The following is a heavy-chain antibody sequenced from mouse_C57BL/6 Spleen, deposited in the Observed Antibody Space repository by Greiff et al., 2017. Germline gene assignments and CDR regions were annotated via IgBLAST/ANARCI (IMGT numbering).Heavy chain of an antibody. J-gene: IGHJ2*01. CDR2: ISSGGSYT. V-gene: IGHV5-6*01. Sequence: EVQGVESGGDLVKPGGSLKLSCAASGFTFSSYGMSWVRQTPDKRLEWVATISSGGSYTYYPDSVKGRFTISRDNAKNTLYLQMSSLKSEDTAMYYCARGTAQATSLYYFDYWGQGTTLTVSS. D-gene: IGHD3-2*02. CDR3: ARGTAQATSLYYFDY. CDR1: GFTFSSYG.